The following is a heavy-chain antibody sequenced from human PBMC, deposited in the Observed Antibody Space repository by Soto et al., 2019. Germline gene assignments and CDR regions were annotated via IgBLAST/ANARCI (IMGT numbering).Heavy chain of an antibody. D-gene: IGHD1-26*01. CDR2: ISSSSSYI. CDR3: ARDNVGATFPYYFDY. J-gene: IGHJ4*02. CDR1: GFTFSSYS. Sequence: LRLSCAASGFTFSSYSMNWVRQAPGKGLEWVSSISSSSSYIYYADSVKGRFTISRDNAKNSLYLQMNSLRAEDTAVYYCARDNVGATFPYYFDYWGQGTLVTVSS. V-gene: IGHV3-21*01.